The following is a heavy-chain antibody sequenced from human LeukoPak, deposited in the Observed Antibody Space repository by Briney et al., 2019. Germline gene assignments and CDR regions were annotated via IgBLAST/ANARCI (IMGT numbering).Heavy chain of an antibody. CDR3: ARDQEGFDY. CDR2: IYPRDGST. Sequence: GASVKVSCKASGYTFTSNYIHWVRQAPGQGLEWMGMIYPRDGSTSYAQKFQGRATVTRGTSTSTVHMELSGLRSEDTAVYYCARDQEGFDYWGQGTLVTVSS. V-gene: IGHV1-46*01. J-gene: IGHJ4*02. CDR1: GYTFTSNY.